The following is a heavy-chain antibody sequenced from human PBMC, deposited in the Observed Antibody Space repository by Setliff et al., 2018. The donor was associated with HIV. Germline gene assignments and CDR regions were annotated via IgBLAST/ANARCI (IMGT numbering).Heavy chain of an antibody. J-gene: IGHJ4*02. D-gene: IGHD5-12*01. Sequence: SETLSLTCTVSGGSIVRYYWTWIRQPPGKGLEWIGYIYYSGSTNYNPSLKSRVIISVDTSKMQFSLKLRSVTTADTAMYYCAGRGGYNDWYFDYWGQGALVTVSS. CDR3: AGRGGYNDWYFDY. CDR2: IYYSGST. V-gene: IGHV4-59*01. CDR1: GGSIVRYY.